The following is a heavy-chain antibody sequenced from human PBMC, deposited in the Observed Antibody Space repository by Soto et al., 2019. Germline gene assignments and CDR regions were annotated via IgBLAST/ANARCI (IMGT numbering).Heavy chain of an antibody. J-gene: IGHJ6*02. V-gene: IGHV4-59*01. D-gene: IGHD3-9*01. CDR3: ARVGILTGYYKGLDV. Sequence: QEHLQESGQGLVKPSETLSLTCTVSGGSISTYYWSWIRQPPGKGLEWIGYIYFSGSTNYNPSLKSRVTISVDTSKNQFSLKLGSVTAADTAVYYCARVGILTGYYKGLDVWGQGTTVTVSS. CDR1: GGSISTYY. CDR2: IYFSGST.